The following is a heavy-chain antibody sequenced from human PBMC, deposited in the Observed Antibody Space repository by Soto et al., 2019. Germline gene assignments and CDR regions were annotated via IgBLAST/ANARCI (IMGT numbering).Heavy chain of an antibody. V-gene: IGHV4-31*02. Sequence: PSETLSLTCTVSGGSISSGGYYWSWVRQHPGKGLEWIGYIYYSGSTYYNPSLKSRVTISVDTSKNQFSLKLSSVTAADTAVYYCARGGDWNDGDPYWYFDLWGRGTLVTVSS. D-gene: IGHD1-1*01. J-gene: IGHJ2*01. CDR3: ARGGDWNDGDPYWYFDL. CDR1: GGSISSGGYY. CDR2: IYYSGST.